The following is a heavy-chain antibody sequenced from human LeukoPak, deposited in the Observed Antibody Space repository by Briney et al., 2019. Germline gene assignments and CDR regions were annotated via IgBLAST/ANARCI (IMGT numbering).Heavy chain of an antibody. J-gene: IGHJ4*02. CDR3: ARGVAAR. D-gene: IGHD6-6*01. CDR2: INNEGSDT. CDR1: GLTFSNHW. Sequence: GGSLRLSCVVSGLTFSNHWMHWVRQTPGKGLVWVSHINNEGSDTRYADSVKGRFTISRDNANNIVYLQMNSLRAEDAAVYYCARGVAARWGQGTLVTVSS. V-gene: IGHV3-74*01.